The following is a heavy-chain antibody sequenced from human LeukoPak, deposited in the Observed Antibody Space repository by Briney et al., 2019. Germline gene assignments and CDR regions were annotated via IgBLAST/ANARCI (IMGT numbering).Heavy chain of an antibody. J-gene: IGHJ4*02. CDR1: GGSFSGYY. D-gene: IGHD5-18*01. Sequence: SETLSLTCAVYGGSFSGYYWSWIRQPPGKGLEWIGGINHSGSTNYNPSLKSRVTISVDTSKNQFSLKLSSVTAADTAVYYCARGMDTAMVKGLECFDYWGQGTLVTVSS. CDR2: INHSGST. V-gene: IGHV4-34*01. CDR3: ARGMDTAMVKGLECFDY.